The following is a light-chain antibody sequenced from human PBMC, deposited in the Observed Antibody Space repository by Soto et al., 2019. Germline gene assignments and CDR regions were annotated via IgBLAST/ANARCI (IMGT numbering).Light chain of an antibody. CDR3: SSYAGSNNFGV. V-gene: IGLV2-8*01. Sequence: QSALTQLPSASGSPGQSVTISCTGTSSDVGGYNYVSWYQQHPGKAPKLMIYEVSKRPSGVPDRFSGSKSGNTASLTVSGLQAEDEADYYCSSYAGSNNFGVFGGGTKLTVL. J-gene: IGLJ2*01. CDR2: EVS. CDR1: SSDVGGYNY.